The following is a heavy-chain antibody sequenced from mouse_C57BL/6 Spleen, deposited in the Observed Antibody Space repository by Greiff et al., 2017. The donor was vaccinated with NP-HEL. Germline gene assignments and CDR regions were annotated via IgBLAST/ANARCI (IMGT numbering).Heavy chain of an antibody. D-gene: IGHD3-3*01. Sequence: EVQLQQSGPGLVKPSQSLSLTCSVTGYSITSGYYWNWIRQFPGNKLEWMGYISYDGSNNYNPSLKNRISITRDTSKNQFFLKLNSVTTEDTAKYYCAREGTAHAMDYWGQGTSVTVSS. CDR2: ISYDGSN. CDR3: AREGTAHAMDY. J-gene: IGHJ4*01. CDR1: GYSITSGYY. V-gene: IGHV3-6*01.